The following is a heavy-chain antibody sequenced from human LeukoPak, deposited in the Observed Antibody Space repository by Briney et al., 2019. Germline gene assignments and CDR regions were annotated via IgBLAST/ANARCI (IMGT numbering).Heavy chain of an antibody. Sequence: GSLGLPCKAFGFTTHYLLKLGPQAPGEGLEWVAHINRDGRVQHYVDSVEGRFTISRDSAKNSLDLQMHSLRAEDAAVYYCTGGSDKVLSGEYCYYMDVWGKGTTVTVSS. J-gene: IGHJ6*03. D-gene: IGHD2/OR15-2a*01. CDR1: GFTTHYL. V-gene: IGHV3-7*01. CDR2: INRDGRVQ. CDR3: TGGSDKVLSGEYCYYMDV.